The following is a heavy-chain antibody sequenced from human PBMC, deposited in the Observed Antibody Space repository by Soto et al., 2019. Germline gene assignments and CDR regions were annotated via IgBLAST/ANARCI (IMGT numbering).Heavy chain of an antibody. CDR1: GYTFTSYD. CDR3: ARERSYGMDV. V-gene: IGHV1-8*01. CDR2: MNPNSGNT. D-gene: IGHD3-16*01. J-gene: IGHJ6*02. Sequence: ASVKVSCKASGYTFTSYDINWVRQATGQGLEWMGWMNPNSGNTAYAQKFQGRVTMTRNTSISTAYMELGSLRSEDTAVYYCARERSYGMDVWGQGTTVTVSS.